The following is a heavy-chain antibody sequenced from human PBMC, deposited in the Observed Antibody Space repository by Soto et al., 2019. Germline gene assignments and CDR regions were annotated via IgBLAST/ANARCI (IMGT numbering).Heavy chain of an antibody. V-gene: IGHV4-39*01. D-gene: IGHD3-10*01. CDR3: ARHTSGSWGHLGMDV. CDR2: IYYSGST. CDR1: GGSISSSYYY. J-gene: IGHJ6*01. Sequence: SETLSLTCTVSGGSISSSYYYWGWIRQPPGKGLECVGSIYYSGSTYYNPSLKSRVTMSVDTSKNQFSLNLNSVTAADTAVYYCARHTSGSWGHLGMDVWGQGTTGTVS.